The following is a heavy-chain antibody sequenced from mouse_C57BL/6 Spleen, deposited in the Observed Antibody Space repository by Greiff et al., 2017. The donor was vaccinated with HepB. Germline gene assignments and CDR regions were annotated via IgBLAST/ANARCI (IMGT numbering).Heavy chain of an antibody. CDR2: IYPGDGDT. CDR3: ARRVYYGNYYAMDY. V-gene: IGHV1-82*01. CDR1: GYAFSSSW. J-gene: IGHJ4*01. D-gene: IGHD2-1*01. Sequence: QVQLQQSGPELVKPGASVKISCKASGYAFSSSWMNWVKQRPGKGLEWIGRIYPGDGDTNYNGKFKGKATLTADKSSSTAYMQLSSLTSEDSAVYCCARRVYYGNYYAMDYWGQGTSVTVSS.